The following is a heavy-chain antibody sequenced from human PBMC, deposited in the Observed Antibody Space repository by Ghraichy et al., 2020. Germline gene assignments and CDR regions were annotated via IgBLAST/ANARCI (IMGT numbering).Heavy chain of an antibody. Sequence: SETLSLTCAVYGGSFSGYYWSWIRQPPGKGLEWIGEINHSGSTNYNPSLKSRVTISVDTSKNQFSLKLSSVTAADTAVYYCVAAPYDFWSGYRNLGFDYWGQGTLVTVSS. J-gene: IGHJ4*02. CDR2: INHSGST. CDR3: VAAPYDFWSGYRNLGFDY. CDR1: GGSFSGYY. V-gene: IGHV4-34*01. D-gene: IGHD3-3*01.